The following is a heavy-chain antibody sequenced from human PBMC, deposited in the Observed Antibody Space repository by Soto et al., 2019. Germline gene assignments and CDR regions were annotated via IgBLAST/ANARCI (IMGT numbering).Heavy chain of an antibody. CDR1: GVTFSYYG. D-gene: IGHD6-19*01. V-gene: IGHV3-30*18. Sequence: QVQLVESGGGVVQPGRSLRLSCVGSGVTFSYYGMHWVRQGPGKGLDWVAVISFDGSKKYYRDSVKGRFTISRDNSQNTLYLQMNSLRVEDTAVYYRAKDRLTLRQWLVDPFASWCQANLASCSS. CDR2: ISFDGSKK. J-gene: IGHJ4*02. CDR3: AKDRLTLRQWLVDPFAS.